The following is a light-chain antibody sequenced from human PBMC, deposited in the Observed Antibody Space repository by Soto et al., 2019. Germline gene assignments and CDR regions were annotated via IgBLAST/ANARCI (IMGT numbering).Light chain of an antibody. Sequence: EIVLTQSPGTLSLSPGERATLSCRASQSVSSSYLAWYQQKPGQAPRLLIYDAFNRATGIPDRFSGSGSETDFTLTINRLEPEDFAVYYCQYYGNSRITFGQGTRLEIK. CDR1: QSVSSSY. J-gene: IGKJ5*01. V-gene: IGKV3-20*01. CDR2: DAF. CDR3: QYYGNSRIT.